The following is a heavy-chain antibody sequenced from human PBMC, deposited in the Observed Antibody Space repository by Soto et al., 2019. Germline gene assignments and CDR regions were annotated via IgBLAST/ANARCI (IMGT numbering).Heavy chain of an antibody. V-gene: IGHV1-58*01. D-gene: IGHD6-13*01. Sequence: SVKVSCKASGFTFTSSAVQWVRQARGQRLEWIGWIVVGSGNTNYAQKFQERVTITRDMSTSTAYMELSSLRSEDTAVYYCAATVSAAAGNYYGMDVWGQGTTVTVSS. CDR3: AATVSAAAGNYYGMDV. CDR2: IVVGSGNT. CDR1: GFTFTSSA. J-gene: IGHJ6*02.